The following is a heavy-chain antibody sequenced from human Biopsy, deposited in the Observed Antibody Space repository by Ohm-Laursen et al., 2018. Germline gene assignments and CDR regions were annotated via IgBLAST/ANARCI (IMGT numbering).Heavy chain of an antibody. J-gene: IGHJ1*01. CDR1: GFSLSTTGVG. Sequence: TQTLTLTFAFSGFSLSTTGVGVTWIRQAPGKALEWLARVDWDDYKDYSASLQTKLSITKDTSENQVVLTVTNMDPVDTATYYCAHVFEGYFQHWGQGTLVTVSS. V-gene: IGHV2-70*12. CDR2: VDWDDYK. CDR3: AHVFEGYFQH.